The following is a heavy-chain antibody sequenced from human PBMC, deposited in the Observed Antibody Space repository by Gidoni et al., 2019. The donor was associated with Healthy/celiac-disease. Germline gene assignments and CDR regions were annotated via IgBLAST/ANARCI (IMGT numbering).Heavy chain of an antibody. V-gene: IGHV1-69*02. Sequence: QVQLVQSAAEVKKPGSSVKVSCKASGGTFSSYTISWVRQAPGQGLEWMGRIIPILGIANYAQKFQGRVTITADKSTSTAYMELSSLRSEDTAVYYCASTVVVVAAMGRLDYWGQGTLVTVSS. J-gene: IGHJ4*02. D-gene: IGHD2-15*01. CDR3: ASTVVVVAAMGRLDY. CDR1: GGTFSSYT. CDR2: IIPILGIA.